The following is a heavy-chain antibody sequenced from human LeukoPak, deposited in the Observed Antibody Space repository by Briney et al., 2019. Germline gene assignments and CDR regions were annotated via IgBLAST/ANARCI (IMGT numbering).Heavy chain of an antibody. Sequence: PGGSLRLSCAASGFTFSSYGMHWVRPAPGKGLEGVAVIWYDGSNKYYADSVKGRFTISRDNSKNTLYLQMNSLRAEDTAVYYCARSYCSGGSCYSGFDYWGQGTLVTVSS. J-gene: IGHJ4*02. CDR2: IWYDGSNK. CDR3: ARSYCSGGSCYSGFDY. D-gene: IGHD2-15*01. V-gene: IGHV3-33*01. CDR1: GFTFSSYG.